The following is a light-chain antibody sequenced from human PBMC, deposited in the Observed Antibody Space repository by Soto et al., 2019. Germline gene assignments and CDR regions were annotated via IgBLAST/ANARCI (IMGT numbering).Light chain of an antibody. J-gene: IGKJ4*01. CDR2: GAS. CDR3: QQYGGSPRVT. Sequence: EILLTQSPGTLSLSPGERATLSCMASQSVSSNYLAWYQPKPGQAPRLLIYGASSRATGIPDRFSGSGSGTYFTLTISRLEPEDFALYYCQQYGGSPRVTLGGGTKVEIK. V-gene: IGKV3-20*01. CDR1: QSVSSNY.